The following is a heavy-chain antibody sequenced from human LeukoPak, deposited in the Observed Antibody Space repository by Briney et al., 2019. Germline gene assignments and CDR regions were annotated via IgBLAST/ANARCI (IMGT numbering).Heavy chain of an antibody. J-gene: IGHJ6*02. Sequence: SETLFLTCTVSGGSISSYYWSWIRQPPGKGLEWIGYIYYSGSTNYNPSLKSRVTISVDTSKNQFSLKLSSVTAADTAVYYCARSIAAAGRGYYYYGMDVWGQGTTVTVSS. V-gene: IGHV4-59*01. CDR3: ARSIAAAGRGYYYYGMDV. CDR2: IYYSGST. CDR1: GGSISSYY. D-gene: IGHD6-13*01.